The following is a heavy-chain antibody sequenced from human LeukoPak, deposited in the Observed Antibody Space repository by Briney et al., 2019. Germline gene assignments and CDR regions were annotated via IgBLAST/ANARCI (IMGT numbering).Heavy chain of an antibody. CDR1: GFTFSNAW. Sequence: NPGGSLRLSCAASGFTFSNAWMSWVRQAPGKGLEWVGRIKSETDGGTTDYAAPVKGRFTISRDDSKNTLYLQMNSLKTEDTAVYYCTTVRGAVAGYFDYWGQGTLVTVSS. CDR2: IKSETDGGTT. D-gene: IGHD6-19*01. CDR3: TTVRGAVAGYFDY. V-gene: IGHV3-15*01. J-gene: IGHJ4*02.